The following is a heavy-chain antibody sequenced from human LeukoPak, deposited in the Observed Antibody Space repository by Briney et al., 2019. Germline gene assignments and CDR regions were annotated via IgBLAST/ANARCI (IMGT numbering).Heavy chain of an antibody. D-gene: IGHD3-22*01. CDR3: ARVAYYDSSGLNWFDP. CDR2: ISSSSSYI. Sequence: GGSLRLSCAASGFTFSSYNMNWVRQAPGKGLEWVSSISSSSSYIYYADSVKGRFTISRDNAKNSLYLQMNSLRVEDTAVYYCARVAYYDSSGLNWFDPWGQGTLVTVSS. V-gene: IGHV3-21*01. CDR1: GFTFSSYN. J-gene: IGHJ5*02.